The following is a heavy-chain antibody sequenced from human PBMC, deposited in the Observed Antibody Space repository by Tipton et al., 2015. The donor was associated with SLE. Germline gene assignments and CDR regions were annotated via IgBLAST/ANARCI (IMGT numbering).Heavy chain of an antibody. CDR1: GGSFSGYY. V-gene: IGHV4-34*01. Sequence: TLSLTCAVYGGSFSGYYWSWIRPPPGKGLEWIGEINHSGSTNYNPSLKSRVTISVDTSKNQFSRKLSSVTAADTAVYYCARVSLGIAVAGIDYWGQGTLVTVSS. J-gene: IGHJ4*02. CDR3: ARVSLGIAVAGIDY. CDR2: INHSGST. D-gene: IGHD6-19*01.